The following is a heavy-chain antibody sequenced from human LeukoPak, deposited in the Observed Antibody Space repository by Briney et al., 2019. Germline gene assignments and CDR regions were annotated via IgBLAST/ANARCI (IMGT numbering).Heavy chain of an antibody. Sequence: GGSLRLSCAASGFTFSNYWMSWVRQAQGKGLEWVANIKEDGSEKYYVDSVKGRFTISRDNAKNSMCLQMNSLRVDDTAVYYCARGGSYPFGAFDIWGQGTMVTVSS. CDR3: ARGGSYPFGAFDI. V-gene: IGHV3-7*04. CDR2: IKEDGSEK. D-gene: IGHD1-26*01. J-gene: IGHJ3*02. CDR1: GFTFSNYW.